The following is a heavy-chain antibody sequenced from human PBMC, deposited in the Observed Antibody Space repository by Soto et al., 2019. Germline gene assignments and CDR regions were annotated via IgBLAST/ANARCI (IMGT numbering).Heavy chain of an antibody. J-gene: IGHJ5*02. D-gene: IGHD1-26*01. CDR3: AGQGGWFDP. CDR2: IYYSGST. V-gene: IGHV4-59*08. CDR1: GGSIRSYY. Sequence: QVQLQESGPGLVKPSETLSLTCTVSGGSIRSYYWSWIRQPPGKGLEWIGSIYYSGSTTYKPSLKSRVTISVDTSKNPFSLKLNSVTAADTAVYYCAGQGGWFDPWGQGTLVTVSS.